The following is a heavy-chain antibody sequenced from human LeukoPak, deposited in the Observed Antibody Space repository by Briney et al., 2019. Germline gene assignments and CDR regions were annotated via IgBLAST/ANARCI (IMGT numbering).Heavy chain of an antibody. D-gene: IGHD5-24*01. CDR2: VYYSGTT. J-gene: IGHJ4*02. V-gene: IGHV4-39*01. CDR3: ARTVEMSTVTGHYFEY. CDR1: GGSISSSSNY. Sequence: SETLSLTCTVSGGSISSSSNYWGWIRQPPGKGLEWIGSVYYSGTTYYNPSLKSRVTMSVDTSRIQFSQKLSSVTAADTAVYYCARTVEMSTVTGHYFEYWGQGTLVTVSP.